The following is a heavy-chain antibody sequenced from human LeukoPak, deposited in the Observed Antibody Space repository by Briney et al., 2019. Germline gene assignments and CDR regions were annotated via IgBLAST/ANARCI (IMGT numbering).Heavy chain of an antibody. V-gene: IGHV3-21*01. CDR2: ISSSSSYI. CDR1: GFTFSSYW. J-gene: IGHJ3*02. CDR3: AREWCSGGSCYSNFGNAFDI. D-gene: IGHD2-15*01. Sequence: GGSLRLSCAASGFTFSSYWMHWVRQAPGKGLEWVSSISSSSSYIYYADSVKGRFTISRDNAKNSLYLQMNSLRAEDTAVYYCAREWCSGGSCYSNFGNAFDIWGQGTMVTVSS.